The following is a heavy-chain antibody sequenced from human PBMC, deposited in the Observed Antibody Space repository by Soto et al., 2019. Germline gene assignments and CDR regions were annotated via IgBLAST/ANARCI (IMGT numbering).Heavy chain of an antibody. CDR2: IYYTGTS. CDR3: TRHAIGVVVPADIRN. Sequence: PSETLSLTCAVSGGSISSSSYYWDWIRQPPGKGLEWIGTIYYTGTSNYNPSLKSRVTISVDTSKNQFSLNLSSVTAADTAVYYCTRHAIGVVVPADIRNWGQGSLVTVSS. CDR1: GGSISSSSYY. J-gene: IGHJ4*02. D-gene: IGHD2-15*01. V-gene: IGHV4-39*01.